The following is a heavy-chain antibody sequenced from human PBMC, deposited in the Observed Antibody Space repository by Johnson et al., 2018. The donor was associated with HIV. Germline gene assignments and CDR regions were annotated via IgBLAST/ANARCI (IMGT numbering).Heavy chain of an antibody. CDR2: ISYDGNNK. V-gene: IGHV3-30*03. Sequence: QVQLVESGGGVVQPGRSLRLSCAASGFTFNTYGMHWVRQAPGKGLEWVAVISYDGNNKYYADSVKGRFTISRDNSKNTLYLQINSLRAEDTAVYYCARVTSPVTTARYGAFDIWGQGTMVTVSS. CDR1: GFTFNTYG. J-gene: IGHJ3*02. D-gene: IGHD4-17*01. CDR3: ARVTSPVTTARYGAFDI.